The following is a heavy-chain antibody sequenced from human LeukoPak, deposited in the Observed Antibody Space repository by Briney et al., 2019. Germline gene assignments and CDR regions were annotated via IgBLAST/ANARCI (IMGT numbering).Heavy chain of an antibody. CDR3: ARGRGYCSSTSCYTIDY. Sequence: ASVTVSFKASGCTFSSYAISWVRQAPGQGLEWMGGIIPIFGTANYAQKYQGRVTITTDESTSTAYMELSSLRSEDTAVYYCARGRGYCSSTSCYTIDYWGQGTLVTVSS. CDR1: GCTFSSYA. J-gene: IGHJ4*02. D-gene: IGHD2-2*02. V-gene: IGHV1-69*05. CDR2: IIPIFGTA.